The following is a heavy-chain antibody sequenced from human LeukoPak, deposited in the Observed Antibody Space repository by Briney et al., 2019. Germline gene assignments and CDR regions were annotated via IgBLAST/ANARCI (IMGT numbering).Heavy chain of an antibody. D-gene: IGHD2-21*01. V-gene: IGHV3-74*01. Sequence: GGSLRLSCSASGFTFSSYWMHWVRQVPGKGLVWVSRVNRDGSRTSQADSVKGRFTIFRDNAKNTLYLQMNSLRAEDTAVYYCARDQTFVGGIDCWGQGTLVTVSS. J-gene: IGHJ4*02. CDR2: VNRDGSRT. CDR3: ARDQTFVGGIDC. CDR1: GFTFSSYW.